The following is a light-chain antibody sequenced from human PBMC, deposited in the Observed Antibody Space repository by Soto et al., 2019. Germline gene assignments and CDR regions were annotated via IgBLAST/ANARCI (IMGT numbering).Light chain of an antibody. V-gene: IGLV2-14*03. CDR2: DVS. Sequence: QSALTQPASVSGSPGQSITISCTGTNSDVGGYNFVSWYQQHPGKAPRLMIFDVSNRPSGVSDRFSGSKSGSTASLTISGLQAEDEADYYCSSYTSSITLYVFGSGTKLTVL. CDR1: NSDVGGYNF. CDR3: SSYTSSITLYV. J-gene: IGLJ1*01.